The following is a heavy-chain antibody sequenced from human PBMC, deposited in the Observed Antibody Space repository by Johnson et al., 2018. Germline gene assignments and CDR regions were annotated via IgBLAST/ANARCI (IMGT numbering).Heavy chain of an antibody. Sequence: VQLVESGGGLVQPGRSLRLSCAASGFTLDDYAMHWVRQDPGKGLEGVSGIRWNSWSIGYADSVKGRFTISRDNAKNSLYLQMNSLRAEDTALYYCAKAQVLVATIYYYGMDVWGQGTTVTVSS. CDR3: AKAQVLVATIYYYGMDV. CDR1: GFTLDDYA. J-gene: IGHJ6*02. CDR2: IRWNSWSI. V-gene: IGHV3-9*01. D-gene: IGHD5-12*01.